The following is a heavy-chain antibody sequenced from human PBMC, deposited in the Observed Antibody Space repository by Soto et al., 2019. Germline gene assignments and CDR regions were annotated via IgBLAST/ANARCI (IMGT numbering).Heavy chain of an antibody. CDR3: ARVVAVAGTYAFDY. D-gene: IGHD6-19*01. CDR2: IYYSGST. Sequence: QLQLQESGPELVKPSETLSLTCTVSGGSISSSSYYWGWIRQPPGKGLEWIGSIYYSGSTYYNPSLKSRVTISVDTSKNQFSLKLSSVTAADTAVYYCARVVAVAGTYAFDYWGQGTLVTVSS. V-gene: IGHV4-39*01. CDR1: GGSISSSSYY. J-gene: IGHJ4*02.